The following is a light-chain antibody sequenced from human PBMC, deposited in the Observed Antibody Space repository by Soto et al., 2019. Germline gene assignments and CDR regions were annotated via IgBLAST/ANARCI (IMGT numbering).Light chain of an antibody. CDR3: AAWDDSLTGYV. CDR1: SSNIGSNS. J-gene: IGLJ1*01. V-gene: IGLV1-44*01. CDR2: TNN. Sequence: QSVLTQPPSASGTPGQRVTISCSGSSSNIGSNSVNWYQQLPGTAPKLLIFTNNQRPSGVPDRFSASKSATSASLAISGLQSEDEADYYCAAWDDSLTGYVFGPGTKLTVL.